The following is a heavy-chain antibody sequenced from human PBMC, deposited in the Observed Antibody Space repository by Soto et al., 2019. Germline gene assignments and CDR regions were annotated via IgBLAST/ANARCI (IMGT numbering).Heavy chain of an antibody. Sequence: QLQLQESGPGLVKPSETLSLTCTVSRGSIGSSSHYWGWIRQPPGKGLEWIGSTDYSGSTYYNPSLKSRVTIYVDTSKNQLSLRLTSVAAADTAVYYCAIYDFWSGSDFDYWGQGTLVTVSS. J-gene: IGHJ4*02. CDR2: TDYSGST. CDR3: AIYDFWSGSDFDY. D-gene: IGHD3-3*01. V-gene: IGHV4-39*01. CDR1: RGSIGSSSHY.